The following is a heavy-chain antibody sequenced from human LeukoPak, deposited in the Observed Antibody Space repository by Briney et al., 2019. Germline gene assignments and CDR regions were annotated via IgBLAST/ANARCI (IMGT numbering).Heavy chain of an antibody. V-gene: IGHV3-11*06. CDR2: ISSSSSYA. J-gene: IGHJ4*02. CDR3: ARGSREILTGDS. Sequence: GGSLRLSCVASGFTFSDYYMSWIRLAPGKGLEWVSFISSSSSYATYTDSAKGRFTISRDNARNSLHLQMNSLRAEDTAVYYCARGSREILTGDSWGQGTLVTVSS. D-gene: IGHD3-9*01. CDR1: GFTFSDYY.